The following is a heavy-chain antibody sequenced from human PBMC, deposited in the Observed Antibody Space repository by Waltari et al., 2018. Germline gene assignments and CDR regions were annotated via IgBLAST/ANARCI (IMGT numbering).Heavy chain of an antibody. Sequence: QVQLVQSGSELKKPGASVKVSCKASGYSFTNYAINWIRQAPGQGLELMGWINTNTRNPVYVQGFTGRFVFSLDTSVNTAYLQINSLKAEDTAVYFCARDVVPPARVVVNWFDPWGQGTLVTVSS. V-gene: IGHV7-4-1*02. CDR1: GYSFTNYA. D-gene: IGHD2-2*01. J-gene: IGHJ5*02. CDR2: INTNTRNP. CDR3: ARDVVPPARVVVNWFDP.